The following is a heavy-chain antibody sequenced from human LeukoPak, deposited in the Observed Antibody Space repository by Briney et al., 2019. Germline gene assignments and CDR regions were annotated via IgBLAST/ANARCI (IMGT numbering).Heavy chain of an antibody. J-gene: IGHJ4*02. CDR2: ISTGSDT. V-gene: IGHV3-11*06. D-gene: IGHD3-10*01. CDR1: GFTFSDYY. CDR3: ARRYYGSPDY. Sequence: PGRSLRLSCAASGFTFSDYYMSWIRQAPGKGLEWVSYISTGSDTNYADSVKGRFTISRDNSKNPLYLQMNSLRAEDTAVYYCARRYYGSPDYWGQGTLVTVSS.